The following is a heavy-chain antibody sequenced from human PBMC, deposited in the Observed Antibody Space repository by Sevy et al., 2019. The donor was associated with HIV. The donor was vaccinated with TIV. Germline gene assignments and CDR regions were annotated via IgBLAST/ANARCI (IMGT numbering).Heavy chain of an antibody. J-gene: IGHJ5*02. Sequence: SETLSLTCTVSGGSISSGGYCWNWIRQHPEKGLEWIGYIYYGGSTYYNPSLKSRVTISVDTSKNQFSLKLSSVTAADTAVYYCARASVVVTATPTWFDPWGQGTLVTVSS. D-gene: IGHD2-21*02. CDR1: GGSISSGGYC. CDR2: IYYGGST. V-gene: IGHV4-31*03. CDR3: ARASVVVTATPTWFDP.